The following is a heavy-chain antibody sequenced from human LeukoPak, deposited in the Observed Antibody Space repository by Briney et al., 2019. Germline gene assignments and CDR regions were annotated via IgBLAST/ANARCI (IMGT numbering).Heavy chain of an antibody. CDR2: ISYSGST. CDR3: ARRDYYGVHFDY. Sequence: PSETLSLTCTVSGGSISSRSYYWGWIRQPPGKGLEWIGSISYSGSTSYNPTLKSRVTISVDTSRNQFSLKLNSVTAADTAIYYCARRDYYGVHFDYWGQGTLVTVSS. J-gene: IGHJ4*02. D-gene: IGHD4-17*01. V-gene: IGHV4-39*01. CDR1: GGSISSRSYY.